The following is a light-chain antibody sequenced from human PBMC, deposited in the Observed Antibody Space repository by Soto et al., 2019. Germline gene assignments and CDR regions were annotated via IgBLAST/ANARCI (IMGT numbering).Light chain of an antibody. J-gene: IGKJ2*01. CDR3: RHYNNWPPYT. V-gene: IGKV3-15*01. CDR2: GAS. Sequence: EVVMTQSPATLSVSPGERATLSCRASQSVSRNLAWYQQRPGQPPRLVMYGASTRATGIPARFSGSGSGTEFNLTISSLQSEDCVVYYCRHYNNWPPYTFGQGTKLEIK. CDR1: QSVSRN.